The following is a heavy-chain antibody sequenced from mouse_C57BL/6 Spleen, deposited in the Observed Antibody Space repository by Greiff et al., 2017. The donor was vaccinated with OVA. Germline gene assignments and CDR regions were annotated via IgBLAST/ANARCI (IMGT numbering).Heavy chain of an antibody. CDR2: IDPSDSYT. D-gene: IGHD1-1*01. CDR3: ARLLSSFDY. V-gene: IGHV1-50*01. J-gene: IGHJ2*01. CDR1: GYTFTSYW. Sequence: QVQLQQPGAELVKPGASVKLSCKASGYTFTSYWMQWVKQRPGQGLEWIGEIDPSDSYTNYNQKFKGKATLTVDTSSSTAYMQLSSVTSEDSAVYYCARLLSSFDYWGQGTTLTVSS.